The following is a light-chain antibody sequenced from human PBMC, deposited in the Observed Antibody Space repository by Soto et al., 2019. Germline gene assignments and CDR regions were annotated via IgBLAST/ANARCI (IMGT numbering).Light chain of an antibody. V-gene: IGKV3-15*01. Sequence: EIVMTQSPATLSVSPGERATLSCRASQSVSGNLAWYQQKPGQAPRLLIYGASTRATGIPARFSGSGSGTEFSLTISSLRSEDFAVYYCQQYNTWPPLTFDGGTKVDIK. CDR1: QSVSGN. CDR2: GAS. CDR3: QQYNTWPPLT. J-gene: IGKJ4*01.